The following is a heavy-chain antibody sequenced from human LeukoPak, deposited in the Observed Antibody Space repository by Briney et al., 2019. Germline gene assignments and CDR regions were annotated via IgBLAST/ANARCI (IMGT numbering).Heavy chain of an antibody. J-gene: IGHJ4*02. D-gene: IGHD4-17*01. CDR1: GVTCISYN. Sequence: GGSLRLFCATSGVTCISYNRNWWRRDPAKGLEGGSDSSSTSSTIYYADSAKDRFTISRDNAKHSLYLQMNSLRDEDTAVYYCAREFYGDYYFAYWGQGTLVTVSS. CDR3: AREFYGDYYFAY. V-gene: IGHV3-48*02. CDR2: SSSTSSTI.